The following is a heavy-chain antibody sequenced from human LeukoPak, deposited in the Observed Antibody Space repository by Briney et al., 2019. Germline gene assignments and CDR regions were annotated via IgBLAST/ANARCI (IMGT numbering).Heavy chain of an antibody. CDR2: INHSGST. V-gene: IGHV4-34*01. J-gene: IGHJ4*02. Sequence: PSETLSLTCAVYGGSFSGYYWSWTRQPPGKGLEWIGEINHSGSTNYNPSLKSRVTISVDTSKNQFSLKLSSVTAADTAVYYCARHPTLTRENDYWGQGTLVTVSS. CDR3: ARHPTLTRENDY. CDR1: GGSFSGYY.